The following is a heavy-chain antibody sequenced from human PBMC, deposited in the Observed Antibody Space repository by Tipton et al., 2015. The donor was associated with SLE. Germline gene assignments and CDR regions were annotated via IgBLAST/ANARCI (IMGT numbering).Heavy chain of an antibody. V-gene: IGHV1-18*01. CDR2: ISAYNGNT. J-gene: IGHJ6*03. Sequence: QLVQSGAEVKKPGASVKVSCKASGYTFTSYGISWVRQAPGQGLEWMGWISAYNGNTNYAQKLQGRVTMTTDTSTSTAYMELRSLRSDDTAVYYCLLVITSYYYYYMDVWGKGTTVTVSS. D-gene: IGHD3-9*01. CDR3: LLVITSYYYYYMDV. CDR1: GYTFTSYG.